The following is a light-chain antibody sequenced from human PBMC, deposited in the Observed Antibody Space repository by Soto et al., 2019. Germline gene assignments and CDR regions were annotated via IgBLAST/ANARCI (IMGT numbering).Light chain of an antibody. CDR3: QQYDDLPYT. V-gene: IGKV1-33*01. Sequence: DIQMTQSPSSLSASVGDRVTIACQASDDINNYLSWFQQKPGKAPKLLIYDASKLEAGVPSRFSGSGSWADFTFTITGLQAEDTATYFCQQYDDLPYTFGQGTKLEIK. CDR1: DDINNY. CDR2: DAS. J-gene: IGKJ2*01.